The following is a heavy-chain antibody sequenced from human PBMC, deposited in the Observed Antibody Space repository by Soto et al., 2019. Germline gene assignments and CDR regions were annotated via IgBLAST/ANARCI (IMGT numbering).Heavy chain of an antibody. CDR3: ARGSYGDYQGYYYYYGMDV. CDR1: GGTFSSYA. D-gene: IGHD4-17*01. Sequence: QVQLVQSGAEVKKPGSSVKVSCKASGGTFSSYAISWVRQAPGQGLEWMGGNIPIFGTANYAQKFQGRVTITADESTSTAYMELSSLRSEDTAVYYCARGSYGDYQGYYYYYGMDVWGQGTTVTVSS. J-gene: IGHJ6*02. V-gene: IGHV1-69*01. CDR2: NIPIFGTA.